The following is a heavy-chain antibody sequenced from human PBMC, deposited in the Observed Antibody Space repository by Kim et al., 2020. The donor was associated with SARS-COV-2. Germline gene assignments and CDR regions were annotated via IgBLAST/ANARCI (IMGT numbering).Heavy chain of an antibody. J-gene: IGHJ2*01. CDR3: ARGLSSYWYFDL. V-gene: IGHV3-13*01. Sequence: YYPGSLKGRFTISRENAKNSLYLQMNSLRAGDTAVYYCARGLSSYWYFDLWGRGTLVTVSS. D-gene: IGHD6-13*01.